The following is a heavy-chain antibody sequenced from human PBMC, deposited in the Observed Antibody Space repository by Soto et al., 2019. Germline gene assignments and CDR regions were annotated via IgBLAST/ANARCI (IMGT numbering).Heavy chain of an antibody. J-gene: IGHJ3*02. CDR3: AREVGTYYYDSSGYYGDAFDI. V-gene: IGHV3-53*01. CDR1: GFTVGSNY. Sequence: EVQLVESGGGLIQPGGSLRLSCAASGFTVGSNYMSWVRQAPGKGLEWVSVIYSGGSTYYADSVKGRFTISRDNSKNTLYLQMNSLRAEDTAVYYCAREVGTYYYDSSGYYGDAFDIWGQGTMVTVSS. D-gene: IGHD3-22*01. CDR2: IYSGGST.